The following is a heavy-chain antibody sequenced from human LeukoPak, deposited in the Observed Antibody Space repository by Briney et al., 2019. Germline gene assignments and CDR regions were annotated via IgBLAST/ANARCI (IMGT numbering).Heavy chain of an antibody. Sequence: SETLSLTCTVSGDSISTYFWTWIRQAAGKGLEWIGRIYPSGTSNYNPSLKSRVTLSVDTPKNHFSLNLSSVTAADTAIYYCAREVESRARAFDMWGQGTMVTVSS. V-gene: IGHV4-4*07. D-gene: IGHD1-1*01. CDR1: GDSISTYF. J-gene: IGHJ3*02. CDR3: AREVESRARAFDM. CDR2: IYPSGTS.